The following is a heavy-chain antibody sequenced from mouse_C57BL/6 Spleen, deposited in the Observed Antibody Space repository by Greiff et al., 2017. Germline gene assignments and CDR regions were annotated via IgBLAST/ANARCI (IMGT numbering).Heavy chain of an antibody. J-gene: IGHJ2*01. Sequence: QVQLQQSGAELVKPGASVKISCKASGYAFSNYWMNWVKQRPGKGLEWIGQIYPGDGDTNYNGKFKDKATLTADKSSSTTYMQLSSLTSEDSAVYFCARDWAPLDYWGQGTTLTVSS. CDR3: ARDWAPLDY. D-gene: IGHD4-1*01. V-gene: IGHV1-80*01. CDR1: GYAFSNYW. CDR2: IYPGDGDT.